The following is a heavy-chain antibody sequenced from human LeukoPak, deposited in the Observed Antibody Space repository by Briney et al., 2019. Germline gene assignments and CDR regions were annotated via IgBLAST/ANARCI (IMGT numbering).Heavy chain of an antibody. D-gene: IGHD1-7*01. V-gene: IGHV3-23*01. Sequence: PGGSLRLSCAASGFTLSSYAMNWVRQAPGKGLEWVSTISGSGGSTYYADSVKCRFTISRDNSKNTLYLQMNSLRAEDTAVYYCAKKALIGSTSRTWFDPWGQGTLVTVSS. CDR3: AKKALIGSTSRTWFDP. J-gene: IGHJ5*02. CDR1: GFTLSSYA. CDR2: ISGSGGST.